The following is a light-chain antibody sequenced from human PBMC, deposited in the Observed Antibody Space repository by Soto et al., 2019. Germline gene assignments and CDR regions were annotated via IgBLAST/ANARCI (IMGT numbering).Light chain of an antibody. CDR3: QQRSNWPLT. Sequence: EIVLTQSPATLSLSPGERATLSCRASQSVSSYLAWYQQKPGQAPRLLIYDASNRATSIPARFSGSGSGTDFTLTISSLEPEDFAAYYWQQRSNWPLTFAGGTKVEIK. CDR1: QSVSSY. CDR2: DAS. V-gene: IGKV3-11*01. J-gene: IGKJ4*01.